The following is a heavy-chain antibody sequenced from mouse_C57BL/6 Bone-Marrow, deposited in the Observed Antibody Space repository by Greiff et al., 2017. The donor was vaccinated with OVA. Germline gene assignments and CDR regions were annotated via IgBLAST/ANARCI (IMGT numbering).Heavy chain of an antibody. CDR1: GFTFSDYG. J-gene: IGHJ2*01. Sequence: EVKLVESGGGLVKPGGSLKLSCAASGFTFSDYGMHWVRQAPEKGLEWVAYISSGSSTIYYADTVKGRFTISRDNAKNTLFLQMTSLRSEDTAMYYCATGSRLYFDYWGQGTTLTVSS. V-gene: IGHV5-17*01. CDR3: ATGSRLYFDY. CDR2: ISSGSSTI.